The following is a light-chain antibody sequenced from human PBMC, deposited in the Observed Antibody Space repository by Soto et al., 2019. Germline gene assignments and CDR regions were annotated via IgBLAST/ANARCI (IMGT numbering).Light chain of an antibody. J-gene: IGLJ2*01. CDR3: GTWDSSLSAAV. CDR2: DDD. V-gene: IGLV1-51*01. CDR1: NSNIGHNY. Sequence: QSVLTQPPSGSAAPGQKVIISCSGNNSNIGHNYVSWYRQLPGTAPKLVIHDDDERPSGVPDRFSGSKSGTSATLGITGLQTADEADYYCGTWDSSLSAAVFGGGTKLTVL.